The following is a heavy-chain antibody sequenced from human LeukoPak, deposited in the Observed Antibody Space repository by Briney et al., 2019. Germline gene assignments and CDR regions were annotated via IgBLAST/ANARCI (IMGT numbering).Heavy chain of an antibody. D-gene: IGHD3-10*01. V-gene: IGHV4-31*03. CDR2: IYYSGST. J-gene: IGHJ4*02. CDR3: ASNGGSGSYYLDY. CDR1: GGSISSGGYY. Sequence: SETLSLTCTVSGGSISSGGYYWSWIRQHPGKGLEWIGYIYYSGSTYYNPSLKRRVTISVDTSKNQFSLKLSSVTAADTAVYYCASNGGSGSYYLDYWGQGTLVTVSS.